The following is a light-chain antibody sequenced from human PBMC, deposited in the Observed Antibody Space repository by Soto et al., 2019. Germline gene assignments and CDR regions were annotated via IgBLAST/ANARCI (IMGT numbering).Light chain of an antibody. Sequence: EIMMTQSPANVSVFPGERATLSCRASQSVSSNLAWYQQKPGQAPRLLIYGASTRATGIPARFSGSGSGTEFTLTISSLQSEDFAVYYCQQYNNWPPWTFGQGTKVEIK. CDR2: GAS. CDR3: QQYNNWPPWT. J-gene: IGKJ1*01. V-gene: IGKV3-15*01. CDR1: QSVSSN.